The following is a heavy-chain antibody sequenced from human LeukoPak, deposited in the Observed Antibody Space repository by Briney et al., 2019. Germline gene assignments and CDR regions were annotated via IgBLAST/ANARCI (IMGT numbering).Heavy chain of an antibody. Sequence: PGGSLRLSCAASGFSFSSYEMNWVRQAPGKGLEWVSYISSASNTIYYADFVKGRFSISRDNAKNSLYLQMNSLRAEDTAVYYCAKEDRYGDDGDAFDVWGRGTMVTVSS. V-gene: IGHV3-48*03. CDR2: ISSASNTI. J-gene: IGHJ3*01. CDR3: AKEDRYGDDGDAFDV. CDR1: GFSFSSYE. D-gene: IGHD4/OR15-4a*01.